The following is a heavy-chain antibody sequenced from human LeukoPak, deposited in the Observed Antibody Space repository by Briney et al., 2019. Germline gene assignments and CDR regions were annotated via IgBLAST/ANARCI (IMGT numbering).Heavy chain of an antibody. Sequence: SETLSLTCAVYGGSFSGYYWSWIRQPPGKGLEWIGEINHSGSTNYNPSLKSRVTISVDTSKNQFSLKLSSVTAADTAVYYCARGGDCSSTSCYFYYFDYWGQGTLVTVSS. V-gene: IGHV4-34*01. CDR1: GGSFSGYY. CDR2: INHSGST. J-gene: IGHJ4*02. D-gene: IGHD2-2*01. CDR3: ARGGDCSSTSCYFYYFDY.